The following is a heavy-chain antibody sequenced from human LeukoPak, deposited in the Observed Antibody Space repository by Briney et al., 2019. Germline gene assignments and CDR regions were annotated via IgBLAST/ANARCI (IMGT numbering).Heavy chain of an antibody. CDR3: ARAGRIVVPAAIDY. V-gene: IGHV1-18*01. J-gene: IGHJ4*02. CDR1: GYTFSSCG. D-gene: IGHD2-2*01. Sequence: ASMKVSCKASGYTFSSCGITWVRQAPGQGLEWMGWISAYNGHTNYAQKLQGRVTMTTDTSTSTAYMELRSLRSDDTAVYYCARAGRIVVPAAIDYWGQGTLVTVSS. CDR2: ISAYNGHT.